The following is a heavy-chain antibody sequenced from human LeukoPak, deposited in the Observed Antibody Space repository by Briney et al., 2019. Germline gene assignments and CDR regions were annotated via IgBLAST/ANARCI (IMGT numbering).Heavy chain of an antibody. V-gene: IGHV3-48*01. CDR1: GFTFSSYS. J-gene: IGHJ3*02. D-gene: IGHD6-19*01. Sequence: GGSLRLSCAASGFTFSSYSMNWVPQAPGKGLECGSYISSSSSTIYYADSVKGRFTNSRDNAKNSLYLQMNSLRAGDTAVYYCARGESSGGWYRRAFDIWGQGTMVTVS. CDR3: ARGESSGGWYRRAFDI. CDR2: ISSSSSTI.